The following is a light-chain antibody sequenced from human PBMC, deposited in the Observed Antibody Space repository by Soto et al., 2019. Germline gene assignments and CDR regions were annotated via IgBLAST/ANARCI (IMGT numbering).Light chain of an antibody. V-gene: IGKV1-5*03. Sequence: DIQMIQSHSILSASVGDRVAITCRASQSISAWVAWYQQKAGKAPKLLIYQASLLESGVPSRFSGSGSGTEFTLTISSLQPDDLATYYCQQYNSSPWTFGQGTKVEIK. CDR2: QAS. J-gene: IGKJ1*01. CDR1: QSISAW. CDR3: QQYNSSPWT.